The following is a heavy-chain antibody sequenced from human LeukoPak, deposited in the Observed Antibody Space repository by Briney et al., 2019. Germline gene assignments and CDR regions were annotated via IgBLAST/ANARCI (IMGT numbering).Heavy chain of an antibody. V-gene: IGHV3-7*01. CDR1: GFTLSAHW. D-gene: IGHD5-12*01. CDR3: ARWDIRGTAHQLDY. J-gene: IGHJ4*02. CDR2: INQDGSAR. Sequence: GGSLRLSYAVSGFTLSAHWMTWVRQTPGKGLEWVANINQDGSARYYVDSVRGRFTISRDNAKNSIYLQMNSLRAEDTAVYYCARWDIRGTAHQLDYWGQGTLVTVSS.